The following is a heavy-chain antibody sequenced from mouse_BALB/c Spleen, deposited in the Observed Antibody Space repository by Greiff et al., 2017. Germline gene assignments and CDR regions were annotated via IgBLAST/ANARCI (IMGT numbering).Heavy chain of an antibody. CDR2: IDPANGNT. Sequence: EVMLVESGAELVKPGASVKLSCTASGFNIKDTYMHWVKQRPEQGLEWIGRIDPANGNTKYDPKFQGKATITADTSSNTAYLQLSSLTSEDTAVYYCASWYGSVFDYWGQGTTLTVSS. V-gene: IGHV14-3*02. J-gene: IGHJ2*01. CDR1: GFNIKDTY. D-gene: IGHD2-10*02. CDR3: ASWYGSVFDY.